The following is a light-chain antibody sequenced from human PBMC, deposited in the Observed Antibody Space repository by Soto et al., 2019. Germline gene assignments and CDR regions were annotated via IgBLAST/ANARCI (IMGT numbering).Light chain of an antibody. V-gene: IGKV3-15*01. CDR1: QSIRSN. CDR2: GAS. Sequence: EILLTQSPGTLSLSPGERATLSCMSSQSIRSNYLAWYQQKPGQAPRLLISGASTRATGITDRFSGSGSGTEFTLTINSLQSEDFAVYYCQQYNYWPGTFGQGTKVDI. J-gene: IGKJ1*01. CDR3: QQYNYWPGT.